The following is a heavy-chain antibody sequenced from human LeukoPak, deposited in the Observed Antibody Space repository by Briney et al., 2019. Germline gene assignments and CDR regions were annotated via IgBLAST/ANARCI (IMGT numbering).Heavy chain of an antibody. CDR2: ISSSSSYI. Sequence: GGPLRLSCAASGFTFSSYSMNWVRQAPGKGLEWVSSISSSSSYIYYADSLKGRFTISRDNAKNSLFLQMNSLRAEDTAVYFCASEWVMAGSFDIWGQGTMVTVSS. V-gene: IGHV3-21*01. J-gene: IGHJ3*02. D-gene: IGHD6-19*01. CDR3: ASEWVMAGSFDI. CDR1: GFTFSSYS.